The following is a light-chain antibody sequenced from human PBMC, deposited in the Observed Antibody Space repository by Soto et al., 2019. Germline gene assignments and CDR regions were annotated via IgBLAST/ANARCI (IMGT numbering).Light chain of an antibody. Sequence: QLTQSPSSLSAYVGDRVTVTCRASQGISSYLAWYQQQPGKAPKLLIYAASTLQRGVSSRFSGSGSGTDFTLTISSLQPEDFATYYCQQLNSYPPTFGQGTKLEIK. CDR1: QGISSY. CDR3: QQLNSYPPT. CDR2: AAS. V-gene: IGKV1-9*01. J-gene: IGKJ2*01.